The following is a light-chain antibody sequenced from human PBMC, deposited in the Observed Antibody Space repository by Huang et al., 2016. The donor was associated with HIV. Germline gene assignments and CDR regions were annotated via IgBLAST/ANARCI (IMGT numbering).Light chain of an antibody. CDR3: QHRSSWSLT. CDR1: QSVSDY. Sequence: EIVLTQSPATLALSPGARATLSCRASQSVSDYLAWYQQKPGQAPRLLIYEASTRATGIPARFSGSGSGTDFTLTIDSLEPEDFAVYYCQHRSSWSLTFGGGTKVEIK. J-gene: IGKJ4*01. V-gene: IGKV3-11*01. CDR2: EAS.